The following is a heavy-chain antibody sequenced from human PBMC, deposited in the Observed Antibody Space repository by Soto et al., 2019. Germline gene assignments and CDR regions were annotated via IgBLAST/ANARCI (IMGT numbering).Heavy chain of an antibody. D-gene: IGHD3-16*01. Sequence: LVKVSCKASGGTFSSYAISWVLQAPGQGLEWMGGIIPIFGTANYAQKFQGRVTITADESTSTAYMELSSLRSEDTAVYYCARDQGGGGGGGGGVGKDAFDIWGQGTMVTVSS. V-gene: IGHV1-69*13. J-gene: IGHJ3*02. CDR1: GGTFSSYA. CDR3: ARDQGGGGGGGGGVGKDAFDI. CDR2: IIPIFGTA.